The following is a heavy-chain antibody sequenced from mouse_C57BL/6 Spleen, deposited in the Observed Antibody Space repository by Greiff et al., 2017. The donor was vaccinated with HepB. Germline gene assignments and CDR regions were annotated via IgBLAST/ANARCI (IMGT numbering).Heavy chain of an antibody. CDR3: ARAFNWDYAMDY. CDR1: GFTFSDYY. Sequence: EVKVVESEGGLVQPGSSMKLSCTASGFTFSDYYMAWVRQVPEKGLEWVANINYDGSSTYYLDSLKSRFIISRDNAKNILYLQMSSLKSEDTATYYCARAFNWDYAMDYWGQGTSVTVSS. D-gene: IGHD4-1*01. J-gene: IGHJ4*01. V-gene: IGHV5-16*01. CDR2: INYDGSST.